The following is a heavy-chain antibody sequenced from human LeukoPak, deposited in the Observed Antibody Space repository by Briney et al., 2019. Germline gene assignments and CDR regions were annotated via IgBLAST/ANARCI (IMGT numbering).Heavy chain of an antibody. CDR1: GFTFSSYA. Sequence: GRSLRLSCAASGFTFSSYAMSWVRQAPGKGLEWVSAISGSGGSTYYADSVKGRFTISRDNSKNTLYLQMNSLRAEDTAVYYCAKGVPHYDSSGYSYYYGMDVWGQGTTVTVSS. D-gene: IGHD3-22*01. J-gene: IGHJ6*02. V-gene: IGHV3-23*01. CDR2: ISGSGGST. CDR3: AKGVPHYDSSGYSYYYGMDV.